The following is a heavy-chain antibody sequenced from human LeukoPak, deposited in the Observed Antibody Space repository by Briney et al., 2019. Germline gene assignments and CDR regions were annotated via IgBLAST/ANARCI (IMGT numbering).Heavy chain of an antibody. J-gene: IGHJ5*02. Sequence: GGSLRPSCAASGFTVSSNYMSWVRQAPGKGLEWVSVIYSGGSTYYADSVKGRFTISRDNSKNTLYLQMNSLRAEDTAVYYCASYGDYPRGFDPWGQGTLVTVSS. D-gene: IGHD4-17*01. CDR2: IYSGGST. V-gene: IGHV3-66*02. CDR1: GFTVSSNY. CDR3: ASYGDYPRGFDP.